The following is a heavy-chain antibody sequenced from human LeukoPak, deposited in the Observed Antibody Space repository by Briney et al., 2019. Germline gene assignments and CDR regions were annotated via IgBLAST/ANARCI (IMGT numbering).Heavy chain of an antibody. CDR1: KFSFSSYS. V-gene: IGHV3-21*01. CDR3: ARDLEAYCSSTSCSYFDY. J-gene: IGHJ4*02. CDR2: ISSSSYI. D-gene: IGHD2-2*01. Sequence: PGGSLRLSCAASKFSFSSYSMNWVRQAPGKGLEWVSSISSSSYIYYADSVKGRFTISRDNAKNSLYLQMNSLRAEDTAVYYCARDLEAYCSSTSCSYFDYWGQGTLVTVSS.